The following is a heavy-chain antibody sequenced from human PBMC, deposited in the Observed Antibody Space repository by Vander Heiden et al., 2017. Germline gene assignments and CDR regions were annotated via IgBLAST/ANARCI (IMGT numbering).Heavy chain of an antibody. D-gene: IGHD2-2*01. Sequence: EVQRVQSGAERKEPRVSVKNSWQYSGYNSTAQWVAWVRQVPGKGLEWLGIIHPGDSDTRYNPSFRGRVTMSVDKSKNTASLQWNSLEASDTAIYYCARQTLIRKVGWFDPWGQGTLVSVSS. CDR1: GYNSTAQW. CDR3: ARQTLIRKVGWFDP. J-gene: IGHJ5*02. V-gene: IGHV5-51*01. CDR2: IHPGDSDT.